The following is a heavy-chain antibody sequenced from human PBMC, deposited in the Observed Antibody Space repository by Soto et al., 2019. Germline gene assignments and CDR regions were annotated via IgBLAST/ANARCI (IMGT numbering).Heavy chain of an antibody. J-gene: IGHJ5*02. CDR3: ARIGTLLGIVTNNWFDP. CDR1: GASFSSDDSY. CDR2: ISYSGT. V-gene: IGHV4-30-4*01. D-gene: IGHD3-3*01. Sequence: SETLSLTCTVSGASFSSDDSYWIWIRHPPGKGLEWIAYISYSGTYYNPSLKSRVTTSLDGSKNQISLYLSSVTAADTAVYYCARIGTLLGIVTNNWFDPWGQGTLVTVSS.